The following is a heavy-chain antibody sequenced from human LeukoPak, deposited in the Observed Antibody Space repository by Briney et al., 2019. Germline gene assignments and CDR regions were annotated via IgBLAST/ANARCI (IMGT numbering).Heavy chain of an antibody. J-gene: IGHJ3*01. D-gene: IGHD2-2*01. CDR3: AKRIDIAVVPEAATHQAFDV. Sequence: GGSLRLSCATSGFTFSSYAMIWVRPAPGKGLEWVSSVSPGGVSPNHADSVKGRFTVSRDDSLNTLYLQMNSLRVDDTAVYYCAKRIDIAVVPEAATHQAFDVWGQGTMVTVSS. CDR1: GFTFSSYA. V-gene: IGHV3-23*01. CDR2: VSPGGVSP.